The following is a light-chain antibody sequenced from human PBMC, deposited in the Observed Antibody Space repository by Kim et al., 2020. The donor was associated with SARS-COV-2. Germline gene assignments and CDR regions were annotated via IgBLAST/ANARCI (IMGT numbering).Light chain of an antibody. CDR2: GAS. Sequence: PGERSTLSSRASQSVSSSYLAWYQQKPGQAPRLLIYGASSRATGIPDRFSGSGSGTDFTLTISRLEPEDFAVYYCQQYGSSPRYTFGQGTKLEI. CDR3: QQYGSSPRYT. CDR1: QSVSSSY. V-gene: IGKV3-20*01. J-gene: IGKJ2*01.